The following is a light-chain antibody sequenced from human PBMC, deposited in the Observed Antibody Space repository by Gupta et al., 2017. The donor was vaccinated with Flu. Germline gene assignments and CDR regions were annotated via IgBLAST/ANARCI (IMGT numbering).Light chain of an antibody. CDR1: QSISSY. V-gene: IGKV1-39*01. Sequence: RSSLSASVGDRVTITCRASQSISSYLNWYQQKPGKAPKLLIYGASSLQSGVPSRFSGSGSGTDLTLTISSLQPEDFATYYCQQSDSTPRTFGQGTKVEIK. J-gene: IGKJ1*01. CDR2: GAS. CDR3: QQSDSTPRT.